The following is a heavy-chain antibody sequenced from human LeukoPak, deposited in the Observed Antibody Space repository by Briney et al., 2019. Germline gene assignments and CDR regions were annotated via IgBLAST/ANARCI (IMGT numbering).Heavy chain of an antibody. CDR3: ARDSSDYYDSSGYYYY. Sequence: GASVKVSCKASGYTFTSYGISWVRQAPGQGLEGMGWISSYNGNTNYAQKLQGRVTMTTDTSTSTAYMELRSLRSDDTAVYYCARDSSDYYDSSGYYYYWGQGTLVTVSS. V-gene: IGHV1-18*01. CDR1: GYTFTSYG. J-gene: IGHJ4*02. CDR2: ISSYNGNT. D-gene: IGHD3-22*01.